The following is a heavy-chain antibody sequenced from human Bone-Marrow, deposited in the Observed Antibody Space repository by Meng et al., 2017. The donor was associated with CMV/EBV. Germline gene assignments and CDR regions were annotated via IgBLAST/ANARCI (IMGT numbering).Heavy chain of an antibody. Sequence: SVKVSCKASGGTFTTSAIVWVRQAPGQGLEWMGGIIPLFGTPNYALKFQGRVAITTDESSITAYMELSSLRSEDTAVYYCASPRKTKEWLHAFDIWGQGTRVTVSS. CDR1: GGTFTTSA. J-gene: IGHJ3*02. V-gene: IGHV1-69*05. CDR3: ASPRKTKEWLHAFDI. D-gene: IGHD3-3*01. CDR2: IIPLFGTP.